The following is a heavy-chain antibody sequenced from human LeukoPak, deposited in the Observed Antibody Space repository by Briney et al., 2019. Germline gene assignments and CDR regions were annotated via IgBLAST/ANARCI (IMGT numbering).Heavy chain of an antibody. CDR1: NYPITSDYY. D-gene: IGHD3-22*01. V-gene: IGHV4-38-2*02. CDR3: ARDAYYYDTGGYYVVDY. Sequence: SETLSLTCAVSNYPITSDYYWVWIRQPPGQGLEWIGQIFHSGIAHYNPSLKSRVTMSVDTSRSQFSVNLNSVTAADTAVYYCARDAYYYDTGGYYVVDYWGQGTLVTVSS. J-gene: IGHJ4*02. CDR2: IFHSGIA.